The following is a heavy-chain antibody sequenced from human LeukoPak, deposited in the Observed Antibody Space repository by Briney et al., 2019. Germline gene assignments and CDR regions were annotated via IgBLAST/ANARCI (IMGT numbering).Heavy chain of an antibody. V-gene: IGHV3-30-3*01. Sequence: GGSLRLSCAASGFTFSSYAIHWVRQAPGKGLEWVAVISYDGSNKYYADSVKGRFTISRDNSKNTLYLQMNSLRAEDTAVYYCAREAGSAVGSTDFDYWGQGTLVTVSS. CDR2: ISYDGSNK. CDR3: AREAGSAVGSTDFDY. J-gene: IGHJ4*02. D-gene: IGHD4-17*01. CDR1: GFTFSSYA.